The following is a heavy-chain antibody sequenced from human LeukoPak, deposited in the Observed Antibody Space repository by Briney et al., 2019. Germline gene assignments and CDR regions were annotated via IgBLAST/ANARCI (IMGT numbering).Heavy chain of an antibody. V-gene: IGHV4-39*07. D-gene: IGHD6-19*01. CDR1: GGSISSSSYY. J-gene: IGHJ6*03. CDR2: IFYSGST. Sequence: PSETLSLTCTVSGGSISSSSYYWGWIRQPPGKGLEWIGSIFYSGSTYYNPSLKSRVTISVDTSKNQFSLKLSPVTAADTAVYYCARIAVAGQFYYYYYMDVWGKGTTVTVSS. CDR3: ARIAVAGQFYYYYYMDV.